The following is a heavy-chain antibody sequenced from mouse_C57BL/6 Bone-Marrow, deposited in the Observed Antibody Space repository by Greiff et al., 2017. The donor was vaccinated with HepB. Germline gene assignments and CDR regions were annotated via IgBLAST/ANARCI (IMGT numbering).Heavy chain of an antibody. J-gene: IGHJ2*01. CDR3: TRRGVYYYGSSYFDY. D-gene: IGHD1-1*01. Sequence: QVQLQQSGAELERPGASVTLSCKASGYTFTDYEMHWVKQTPVHGLEWIGAIDPETGGTAYNQKFKGKALLTADKSSSTAYMELRSLTSEDSAVYYCTRRGVYYYGSSYFDYWGQGTTLTVSS. CDR2: IDPETGGT. CDR1: GYTFTDYE. V-gene: IGHV1-15*01.